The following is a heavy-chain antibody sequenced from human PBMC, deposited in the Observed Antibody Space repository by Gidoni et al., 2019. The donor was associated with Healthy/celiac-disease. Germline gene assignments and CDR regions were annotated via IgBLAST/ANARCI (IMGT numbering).Heavy chain of an antibody. Sequence: QLQLQESGPGLVKPSETLSLTCTVPGGSISSSSYYWGCIRQPPGQGVEWIGSIYYSGSTYYNPSLKSRVTISVDTSKSQFSLKLSSVTAADTAVYYCARLLTVTILLTDYFDCWGQGTLVTVSS. CDR2: IYYSGST. V-gene: IGHV4-39*01. J-gene: IGHJ4*02. CDR1: GGSISSSSYY. D-gene: IGHD4-4*01. CDR3: ARLLTVTILLTDYFDC.